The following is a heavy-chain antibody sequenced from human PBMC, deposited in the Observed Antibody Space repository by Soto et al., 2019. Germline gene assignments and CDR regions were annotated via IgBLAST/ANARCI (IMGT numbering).Heavy chain of an antibody. D-gene: IGHD4-4*01. Sequence: QVQLVQSGAEVKKPGSSVTVSCKASGGTFSSYAISWVRQAPGQGLEWMGGIIPIFGTANYAQKFQGRVTITADESTSTAYMELSSLRADDTAVYYCARGNSNKVLLRYYYGMDVWGQGTTVTVSS. CDR1: GGTFSSYA. J-gene: IGHJ6*02. CDR2: IIPIFGTA. CDR3: ARGNSNKVLLRYYYGMDV. V-gene: IGHV1-69*01.